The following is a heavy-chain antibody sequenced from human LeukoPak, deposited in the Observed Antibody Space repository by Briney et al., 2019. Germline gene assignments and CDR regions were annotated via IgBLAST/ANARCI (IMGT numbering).Heavy chain of an antibody. CDR1: GGSISSSSYC. D-gene: IGHD3-3*01. CDR3: ARSLVRGVVIMGGTVDY. CDR2: IYYSGST. Sequence: SETLSLTCTVSGGSISSSSYCWGWIRQPPGEGLEWIGSIYYSGSTYYTPSLKSPVSISVDTSKNQFSLKLSSVTAADTAVYYCARSLVRGVVIMGGTVDYWGQGTLVTVSS. J-gene: IGHJ4*02. V-gene: IGHV4-39*01.